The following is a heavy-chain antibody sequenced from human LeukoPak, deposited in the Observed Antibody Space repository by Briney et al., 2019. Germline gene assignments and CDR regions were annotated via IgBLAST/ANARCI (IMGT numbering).Heavy chain of an antibody. J-gene: IGHJ4*02. D-gene: IGHD3-22*01. CDR2: ISGSGGST. CDR1: GFTFSSYG. V-gene: IGHV3-23*01. CDR3: AKASGSGYYYPFDY. Sequence: GGSLRLSCAASGFTFSSYGMSWVRQAPGKGLEWVSAISGSGGSTYYADSVKGRFTISRDNSKNTLYLQMNSLRAEDTAAYYCAKASGSGYYYPFDYWGQGTLVTVSS.